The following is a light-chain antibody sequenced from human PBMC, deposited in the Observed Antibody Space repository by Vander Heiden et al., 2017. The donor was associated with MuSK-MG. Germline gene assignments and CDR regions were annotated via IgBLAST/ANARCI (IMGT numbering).Light chain of an antibody. CDR2: RNN. CDR3: AASDASLSGVV. Sequence: QSVLTQPPSASGTPGQTVTISCSGSSSNIGSNYVFWYHQLPATDPKLLIYRNNQRPSGVPDRFSGSKSGTSAAPVTSGRRSEEEADYYCAASDASLSGVVFGGGTKLTV. V-gene: IGLV1-47*01. CDR1: SSNIGSNY. J-gene: IGLJ2*01.